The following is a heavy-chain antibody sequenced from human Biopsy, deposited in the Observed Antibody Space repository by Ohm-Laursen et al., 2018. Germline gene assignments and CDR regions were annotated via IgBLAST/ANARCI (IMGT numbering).Heavy chain of an antibody. J-gene: IGHJ4*02. V-gene: IGHV4-59*11. CDR2: ISCTGYT. CDR3: ARGSNDFGGLYFPR. Sequence: GTLSLTCTASGGSFTGHYWSWIRQLPGKGLEWIGHISCTGYTSYNASLKSRVTISVDTSRNHFSLRLSSLTAADTAVYYCARGSNDFGGLYFPRWGQGTLLTVSS. D-gene: IGHD4-23*01. CDR1: GGSFTGHY.